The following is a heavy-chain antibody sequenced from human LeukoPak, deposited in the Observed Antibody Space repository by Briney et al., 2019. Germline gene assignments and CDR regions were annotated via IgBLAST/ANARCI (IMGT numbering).Heavy chain of an antibody. D-gene: IGHD4-23*01. CDR2: ISAYNGNT. V-gene: IGHV1-18*01. Sequence: ASVKVSCKASGYTFINYGINWVRQAPGQGLEWMGWISAYNGNTNYAQSLQGRVTMTTDTSTSTVYMELRSLRSDDTAVYYCARATVTDTVGYYYGMDVWGQGTTVTVSS. CDR1: GYTFINYG. J-gene: IGHJ6*02. CDR3: ARATVTDTVGYYYGMDV.